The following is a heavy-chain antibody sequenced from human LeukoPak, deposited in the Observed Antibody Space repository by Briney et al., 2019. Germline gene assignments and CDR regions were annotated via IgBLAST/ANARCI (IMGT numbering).Heavy chain of an antibody. CDR3: AKDLYGDYGAFDI. CDR1: GFTFSSYA. D-gene: IGHD4-17*01. J-gene: IGHJ3*02. V-gene: IGHV3-23*01. CDR2: ISNNSGNT. Sequence: GGSLRLSCAASGFTFSSYAMSWVRQAPGKGLEWVSTISNNSGNTYYADSVKGRFTISRDNSKNTLYLQMNSLRAEDTAVYYCAKDLYGDYGAFDIWGQGTMVTVSS.